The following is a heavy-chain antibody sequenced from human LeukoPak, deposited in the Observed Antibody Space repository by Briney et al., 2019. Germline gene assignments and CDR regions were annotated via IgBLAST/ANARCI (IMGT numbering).Heavy chain of an antibody. CDR2: IRYDGSNK. V-gene: IGHV3-30*02. Sequence: GGSLRLSCAASGFTFSSYAMSWVRQAPGKGLEWVAFIRYDGSNKYYADSVKGRFTISRDNSKSTLYLQMNSLRAEDTATYYCAARPTSEAVAPSDFWGQGTLVTVSS. CDR1: GFTFSSYA. D-gene: IGHD6-19*01. J-gene: IGHJ4*02. CDR3: AARPTSEAVAPSDF.